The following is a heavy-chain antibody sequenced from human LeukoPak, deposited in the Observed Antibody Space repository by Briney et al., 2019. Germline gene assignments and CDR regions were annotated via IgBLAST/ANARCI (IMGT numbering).Heavy chain of an antibody. CDR2: INHSGST. CDR3: ARGLLERRDYYYYGMDV. D-gene: IGHD1-1*01. CDR1: GGSFSGYY. J-gene: IGHJ6*04. V-gene: IGHV4-34*01. Sequence: PSETLSLTCAVYGGSFSGYYWSWIRQPPGKGLEWIGEINHSGSTNYNPSLKSGATISVDTSKNQFSLKLSSVTAADTAVYYCARGLLERRDYYYYGMDVWGKGTTVTVSS.